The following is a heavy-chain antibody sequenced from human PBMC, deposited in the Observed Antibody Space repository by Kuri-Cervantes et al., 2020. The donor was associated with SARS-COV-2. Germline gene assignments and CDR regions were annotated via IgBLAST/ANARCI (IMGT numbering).Heavy chain of an antibody. D-gene: IGHD6-19*01. CDR1: GGTFSSYA. CDR3: ASQEGSGWYPASFQH. Sequence: GGSLRLSCKASGGTFSSYAISWVRQAPGQGLEWMGRIIPILGTANYAQKFQGRVTITADESTSTAYMELSSLRSEDTAVYYCASQEGSGWYPASFQHWGQGTLVTVSS. CDR2: IIPILGTA. J-gene: IGHJ1*01. V-gene: IGHV1-69*11.